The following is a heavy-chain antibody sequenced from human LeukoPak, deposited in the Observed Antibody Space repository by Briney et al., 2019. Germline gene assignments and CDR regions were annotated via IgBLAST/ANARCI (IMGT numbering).Heavy chain of an antibody. CDR3: PTGGGYGFAY. V-gene: IGHV7-4-1*02. CDR1: GYSITNYA. J-gene: IGHJ4*02. Sequence: ASVKVSCKASGYSITNYAILWVRQAPGQGLEWMGWINTNTEKSTYAPGFTGRYVFSLDSSVNTAYLQISSLKAEDTALYYCPTGGGYGFAYWGQGTLVTVSS. CDR2: INTNTEKS. D-gene: IGHD6-25*01.